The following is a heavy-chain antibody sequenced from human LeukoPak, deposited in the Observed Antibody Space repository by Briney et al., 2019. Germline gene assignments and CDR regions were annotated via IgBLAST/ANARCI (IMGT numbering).Heavy chain of an antibody. Sequence: SETLSLTCTVSGGSISSYYWSWIRQPARKGLEWIGRIYTSGTTKYNPSLTSRVTMSVDKSKNQLSLNLSSVTAADTAVYYCARDNTEIDAFDIWGQGTMVTVSS. CDR1: GGSISSYY. D-gene: IGHD2/OR15-2a*01. J-gene: IGHJ3*02. V-gene: IGHV4-4*07. CDR2: IYTSGTT. CDR3: ARDNTEIDAFDI.